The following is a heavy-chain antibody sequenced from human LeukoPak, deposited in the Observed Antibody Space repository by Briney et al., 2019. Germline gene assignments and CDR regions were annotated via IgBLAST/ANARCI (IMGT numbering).Heavy chain of an antibody. CDR3: AKDSGVVVTATPNY. CDR2: ISGRGGST. CDR1: GFTFSNYA. D-gene: IGHD2-21*02. Sequence: PGGSLRLSCAASGFTFSNYAMIWVRQAPGKGLEWVSSISGRGGSTYYAGSVKGRFTISRDNSKNTLSLQMDSLRSEDTAVYYCAKDSGVVVTATPNYWGQGALVTVSS. V-gene: IGHV3-23*01. J-gene: IGHJ4*02.